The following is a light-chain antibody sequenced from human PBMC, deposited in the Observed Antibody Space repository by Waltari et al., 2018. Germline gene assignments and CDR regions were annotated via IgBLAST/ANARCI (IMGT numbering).Light chain of an antibody. CDR3: QLWDSSLDQVV. CDR1: HIGGNS. CDR2: YDS. J-gene: IGLJ2*01. Sequence: SYVVTQPPSVSVAPGKTATITCEGNHIGGNSVSWYQHQPGQAPVVVIFYDSDRPSGIPERFSGSNSDNTATLTITRVEAGDEADYYCQLWDSSLDQVVFGGGTKLTVL. V-gene: IGLV3-21*04.